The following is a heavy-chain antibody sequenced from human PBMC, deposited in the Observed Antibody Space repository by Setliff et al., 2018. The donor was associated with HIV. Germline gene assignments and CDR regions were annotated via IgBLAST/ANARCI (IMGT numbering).Heavy chain of an antibody. V-gene: IGHV5-51*01. D-gene: IGHD2-2*01. Sequence: PGESLKISSKASGYTFMNYWIGWVRQVPGKGLEWVGIIYPGDFETRYGPSFRGQVTISVQKSLNTAYLQWTVLKASDTAMYYCARRHRIGSTNGLFDTWGQGTLVTVS. CDR3: ARRHRIGSTNGLFDT. CDR2: IYPGDFET. CDR1: GYTFMNYW. J-gene: IGHJ5*02.